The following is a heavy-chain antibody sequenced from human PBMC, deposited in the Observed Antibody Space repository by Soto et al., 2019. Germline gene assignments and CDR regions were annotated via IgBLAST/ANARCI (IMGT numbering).Heavy chain of an antibody. CDR2: IWYDGSNK. CDR1: GFTFSSYG. Sequence: QVQLVESGGGVVQPGRSLRLSCAASGFTFSSYGMHWVRQAPGKGLEWVAVIWYDGSNKYYADSVKGRFTISRDNSKNPLYLQMNSLRAEDTAVYYCARSGGSSSWFYYYYMDVWGKGTTVTVSS. CDR3: ARSGGSSSWFYYYYMDV. J-gene: IGHJ6*03. V-gene: IGHV3-33*01. D-gene: IGHD6-13*01.